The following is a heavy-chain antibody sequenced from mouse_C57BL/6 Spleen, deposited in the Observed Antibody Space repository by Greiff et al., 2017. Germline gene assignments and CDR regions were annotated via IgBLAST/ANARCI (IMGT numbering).Heavy chain of an antibody. D-gene: IGHD2-4*01. CDR1: GYAFSSYW. CDR3: AKGYYDYSRFAY. J-gene: IGHJ3*01. CDR2: IYPGDGDT. Sequence: QVQLKQSGAELVKPGASVKISCKASGYAFSSYWMNWVRQTPGKGLEWIGQIYPGDGDTNYTGKFKGKATLTADKSYSTAYMQLSSLTSEDSAVYFCAKGYYDYSRFAYWGQGTLVTVSA. V-gene: IGHV1-80*01.